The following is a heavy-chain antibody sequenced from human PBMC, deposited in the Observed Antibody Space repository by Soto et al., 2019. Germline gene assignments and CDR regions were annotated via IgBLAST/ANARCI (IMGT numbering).Heavy chain of an antibody. CDR2: ISGSGGST. V-gene: IGHV3-23*01. Sequence: GRALRVSCAASGFTCSSYAMSWVRQSPGKGLEWVSGISGSGGSTYYADSVKGRFTISRDNSKNTLYLQMNSLRAEDTAVYYCAKGVRDFWIYYYGMDVWGQGTTVPVSS. J-gene: IGHJ6*02. CDR1: GFTCSSYA. CDR3: AKGVRDFWIYYYGMDV. D-gene: IGHD3-3*01.